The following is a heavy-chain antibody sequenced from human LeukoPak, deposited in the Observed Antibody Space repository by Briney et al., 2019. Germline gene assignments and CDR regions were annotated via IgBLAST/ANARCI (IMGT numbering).Heavy chain of an antibody. Sequence: PGGSLRLSCAASGFTFDDFAMHWVRQAPGKGLEWVSSINWDSGNKRYADSVKGRFTISRDNSKNTLYLQMNSLRAEDTAVYYCARDFSRFLEWFNFWGQGTLVTVSS. D-gene: IGHD3-3*01. CDR3: ARDFSRFLEWFNF. CDR1: GFTFDDFA. CDR2: INWDSGNK. J-gene: IGHJ4*02. V-gene: IGHV3-9*01.